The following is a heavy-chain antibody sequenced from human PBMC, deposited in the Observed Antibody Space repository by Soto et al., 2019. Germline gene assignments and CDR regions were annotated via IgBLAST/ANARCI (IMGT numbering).Heavy chain of an antibody. D-gene: IGHD6-13*01. CDR1: GYTFTSYD. V-gene: IGHV1-8*01. Sequence: QVQLVQSGAEVKKPGASVKVSCKASGYTFTSYDINWVRQATGQGLEWMGWMNPNSGNTGYAQKFQGRVTMTRNTSISTAYMELSILRSEDTAVYYCARRGYSSSWYYYYSYGMDVWGQGTTVTVSS. J-gene: IGHJ6*02. CDR3: ARRGYSSSWYYYYSYGMDV. CDR2: MNPNSGNT.